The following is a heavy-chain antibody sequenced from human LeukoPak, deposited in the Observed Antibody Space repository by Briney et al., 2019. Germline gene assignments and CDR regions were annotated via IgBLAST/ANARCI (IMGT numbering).Heavy chain of an antibody. CDR1: GFIFNNFG. CDR2: ISNDGGGT. Sequence: PGRSLRLSCTASGFIFNNFGLMWVRQAPGKGLEWVSAISNDGGGTTYADFVKGRFTISRDNSKNTLFLQMNSLRAEDTALYYCAKGSSGYFADLWGQGTLVTVSS. CDR3: AKGSSGYFADL. D-gene: IGHD3-22*01. V-gene: IGHV3-23*01. J-gene: IGHJ5*02.